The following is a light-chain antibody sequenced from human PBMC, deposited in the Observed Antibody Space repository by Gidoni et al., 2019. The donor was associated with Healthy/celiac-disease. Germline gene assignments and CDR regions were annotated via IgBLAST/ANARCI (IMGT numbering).Light chain of an antibody. J-gene: IGKJ1*01. CDR1: QSVSSSY. CDR3: QQYGSSPWT. CDR2: GAS. V-gene: IGKV3-20*01. Sequence: EIALTQSPGTMSLSPGERATLSCRASQSVSSSYLAWYQQKPAQAPSLLIYGASSRATGIPDRFSGSGSGTDFTLTISRLEPADFAVYYCQQYGSSPWTFCQGTKVEIK.